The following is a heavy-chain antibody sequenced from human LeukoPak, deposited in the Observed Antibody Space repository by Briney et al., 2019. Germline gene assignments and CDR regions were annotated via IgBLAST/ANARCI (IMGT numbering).Heavy chain of an antibody. CDR1: GFTFSTYS. CDR3: ARERDSYGSLDY. CDR2: ISSNSIYI. D-gene: IGHD5-18*01. J-gene: IGHJ4*02. V-gene: IGHV3-21*01. Sequence: GGSLRLSCAASGFTFSTYSMNWVRQAPGKGLELVSSISSNSIYIYHADSVKGRFTISRDNAKNSLYLQMNSLRAEDTAVYYCARERDSYGSLDYWGQGTLVIVSS.